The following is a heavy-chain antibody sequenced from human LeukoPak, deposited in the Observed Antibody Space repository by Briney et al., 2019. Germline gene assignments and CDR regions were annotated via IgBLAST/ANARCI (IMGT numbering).Heavy chain of an antibody. V-gene: IGHV3-30*18. CDR2: ISYDGSNK. Sequence: GGSLRLSCAASGFTFSSYGMHWVRQAPGKGLEWVAVISYDGSNKYYADSVKGRFTISRDNSKNTLYLQMNSLRAEDTAVYYCAKGKWFGELLPPFGYWGQGTLVTVSS. J-gene: IGHJ4*02. D-gene: IGHD3-10*01. CDR1: GFTFSSYG. CDR3: AKGKWFGELLPPFGY.